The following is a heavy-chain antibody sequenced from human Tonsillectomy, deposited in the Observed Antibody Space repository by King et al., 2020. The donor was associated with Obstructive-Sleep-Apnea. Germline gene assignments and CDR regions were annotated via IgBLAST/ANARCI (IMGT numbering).Heavy chain of an antibody. CDR3: ARLFGDYYGSGNWFDP. Sequence: QLVQSGAEVKKPGESLRISCKGSGYSFTSYWISWVRQMPGKGLEWMGRIDPSDSYTNYSPSFQGHVTISADKSISTAYLQWSSLKASDTAMYYCARLFGDYYGSGNWFDPWGQGTLVTVSS. D-gene: IGHD3-10*01. J-gene: IGHJ5*02. CDR2: IDPSDSYT. V-gene: IGHV5-10-1*03. CDR1: GYSFTSYW.